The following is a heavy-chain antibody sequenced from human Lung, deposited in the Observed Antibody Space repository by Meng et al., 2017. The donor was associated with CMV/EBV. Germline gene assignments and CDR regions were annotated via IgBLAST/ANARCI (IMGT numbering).Heavy chain of an antibody. Sequence: GGSXRLXCAASGFTFSGYSMHWVRQAPGKGMEWASSISISRAYMPYADSVKGRFTISRDNAKNSLYLQINSLRAEDTAVYYCARGYTGGELAAAFDIWGPGXMVTVSS. V-gene: IGHV3-21*01. D-gene: IGHD3-16*01. CDR2: ISISRAYM. J-gene: IGHJ3*02. CDR1: GFTFSGYS. CDR3: ARGYTGGELAAAFDI.